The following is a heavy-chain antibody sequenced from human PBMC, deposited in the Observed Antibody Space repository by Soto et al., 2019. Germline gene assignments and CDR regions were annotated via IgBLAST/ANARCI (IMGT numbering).Heavy chain of an antibody. Sequence: QVQLVESGGGVVQPGRSLRLSCAASGFTFSSYAMHWVRQAPGKGLEWVAVISYDGSNKYYADSVKGRCTISRHNSKNTLYLQMNSLRAEDTSVYYCARDGLRITMIVVVIASDAFDIWGQGTMVTVSS. CDR2: ISYDGSNK. V-gene: IGHV3-30-3*01. J-gene: IGHJ3*02. D-gene: IGHD3-22*01. CDR1: GFTFSSYA. CDR3: ARDGLRITMIVVVIASDAFDI.